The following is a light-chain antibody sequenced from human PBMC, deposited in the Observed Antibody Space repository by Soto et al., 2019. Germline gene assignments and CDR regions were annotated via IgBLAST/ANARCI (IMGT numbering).Light chain of an antibody. CDR1: GSDVGTYNL. Sequence: QSVLTQPASVSGSPGQSITISCSGTGSDVGTYNLVSWYQQHPGKAPKFMIYDVSKRPSGVSTRFSGSKSGNTASLTISGLQAEDEADYYCNSYTTSNTRQIVFGTGTKVTVL. CDR2: DVS. V-gene: IGLV2-14*02. CDR3: NSYTTSNTRQIV. J-gene: IGLJ1*01.